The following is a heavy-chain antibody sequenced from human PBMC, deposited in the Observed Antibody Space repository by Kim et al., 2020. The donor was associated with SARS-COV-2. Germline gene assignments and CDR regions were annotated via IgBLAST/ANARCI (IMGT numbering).Heavy chain of an antibody. CDR3: AAGLVATDPFDY. Sequence: GGSLRLSCAASGFTFSSYSMNWVRQAPGKGLEWVSSISSSSSYIYYADSVKGRFTISRDNAKNSLYLQMNSLRAEDTAVYYCAAGLVATDPFDYWGQGTLVTVSS. D-gene: IGHD5-12*01. CDR1: GFTFSSYS. J-gene: IGHJ4*02. V-gene: IGHV3-21*01. CDR2: ISSSSSYI.